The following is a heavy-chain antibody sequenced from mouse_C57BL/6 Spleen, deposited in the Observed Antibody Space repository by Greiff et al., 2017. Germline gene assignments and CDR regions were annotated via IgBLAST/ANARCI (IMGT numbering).Heavy chain of an antibody. CDR1: GFTFSDYG. V-gene: IGHV5-17*01. J-gene: IGHJ2*01. D-gene: IGHD1-1*01. CDR2: ISSGSSTI. Sequence: EVQLVESGGGLVKPGGSLKLSCAASGFTFSDYGMHWVRQAPEKGLEWVAYISSGSSTISYADTVKGRFTISRDNAKNTLFLQMTSLRSEDTAMYYCARPFYYYGSSFFDYGGQGTTRTVAS. CDR3: ARPFYYYGSSFFDY.